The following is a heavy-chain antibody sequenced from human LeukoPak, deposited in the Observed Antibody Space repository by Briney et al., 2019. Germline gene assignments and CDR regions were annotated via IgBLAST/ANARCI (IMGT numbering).Heavy chain of an antibody. CDR1: GFTFSSYA. CDR3: ARVRWINMYYFDY. J-gene: IGHJ4*02. CDR2: ISYDGSNK. D-gene: IGHD5-12*01. V-gene: IGHV3-30*04. Sequence: GGSLRLSCAASGFTFSSYAMHWVRQAPGKGLEWVAVISYDGSNKYYADSVKGRFTSSRDNSKNTLYLQMNSLRAEDTAVYYCARVRWINMYYFDYWGQGTLVTVSS.